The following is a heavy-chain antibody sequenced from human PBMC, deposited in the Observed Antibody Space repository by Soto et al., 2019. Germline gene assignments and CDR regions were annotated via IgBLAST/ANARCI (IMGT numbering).Heavy chain of an antibody. CDR1: GGSISSGGYY. Sequence: SETLSLTCTVSGGSISSGGYYWSWIRQHPGKGLEWIGYIYYSGSTYYNPSLKSRVTISVDTSKNQFSLKLSSATAADTAVYYCATTGPETYDYGDYRSNWFDPWGQGTLVTV. CDR3: ATTGPETYDYGDYRSNWFDP. V-gene: IGHV4-31*03. J-gene: IGHJ5*02. CDR2: IYYSGST. D-gene: IGHD4-17*01.